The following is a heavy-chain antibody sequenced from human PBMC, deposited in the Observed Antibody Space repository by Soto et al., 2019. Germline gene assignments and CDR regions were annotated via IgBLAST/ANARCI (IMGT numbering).Heavy chain of an antibody. Sequence: QVQLQESGPGLVKPSGTLSLTCAVSGGSFTSNTGWPWVRHPPGQGLEWIGEIYRTGSTNYNPSLKSRVTISLDKSENQFSLKVTSLTAADTAVYYCASRDPGTSVDYWGQGTLVTVSS. D-gene: IGHD1-7*01. CDR3: ASRDPGTSVDY. V-gene: IGHV4-4*02. CDR2: IYRTGST. J-gene: IGHJ4*02. CDR1: GGSFTSNTG.